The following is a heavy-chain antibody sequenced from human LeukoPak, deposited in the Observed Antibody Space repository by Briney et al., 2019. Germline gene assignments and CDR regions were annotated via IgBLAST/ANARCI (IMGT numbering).Heavy chain of an antibody. CDR3: AKAGDYGDYLGY. J-gene: IGHJ4*02. V-gene: IGHV3-30*02. CDR2: IRYDGSNK. CDR1: GFTFSSYG. Sequence: PGGSLRLSCAASGFTFSSYGMHWVRQAPGKGLEWVVFIRYDGSNKYYADSVKGRFTISRDNSKNTLYLQMNSLRAEDTAVYYCAKAGDYGDYLGYWGQGTLVTVSS. D-gene: IGHD4-17*01.